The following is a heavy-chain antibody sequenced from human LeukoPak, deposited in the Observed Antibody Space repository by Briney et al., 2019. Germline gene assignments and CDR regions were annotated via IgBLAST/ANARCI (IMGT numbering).Heavy chain of an antibody. Sequence: SETLSLTCTVSGGSISSGSYYWSWIRQPAGKGLEWIGRIYTSGSTNYNPSLKSRVTISVDTSKNQFSLKLSSVTAADTAVYYCARDPHPNWFDPWGQGTLVTVSS. CDR3: ARDPHPNWFDP. J-gene: IGHJ5*02. CDR1: GGSISSGSYY. V-gene: IGHV4-61*02. CDR2: IYTSGST.